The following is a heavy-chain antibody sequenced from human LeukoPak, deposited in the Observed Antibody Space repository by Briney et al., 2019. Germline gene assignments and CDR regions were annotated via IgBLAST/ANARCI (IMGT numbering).Heavy chain of an antibody. Sequence: ASVKVSCKTSGYFFPSYGISWVRQAPGQGLEWIGWITPSNGNTHYAQNFQGRVTVTTDTSTSTVYMELGSLRSDDTAVYYCARDGYYDILTGTDFWGQGTLVTVSS. CDR3: ARDGYYDILTGTDF. V-gene: IGHV1-18*01. CDR1: GYFFPSYG. J-gene: IGHJ4*02. CDR2: ITPSNGNT. D-gene: IGHD3-9*01.